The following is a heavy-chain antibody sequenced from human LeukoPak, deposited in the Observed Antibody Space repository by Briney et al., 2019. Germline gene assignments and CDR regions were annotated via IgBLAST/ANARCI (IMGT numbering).Heavy chain of an antibody. CDR3: ARVSHYYDSSGYYYVRAFDI. J-gene: IGHJ3*02. D-gene: IGHD3-22*01. CDR2: ISTSGST. Sequence: SETLSLTCAVSGGSISSSNWWSWVRQPAGKGLEWIGRISTSGSTNYNPSLKSRVTMSVDTSNNQFSLKLSSVTAADTAVYYCARVSHYYDSSGYYYVRAFDIWGQGTMVTVSS. V-gene: IGHV4-4*07. CDR1: GGSISSSNW.